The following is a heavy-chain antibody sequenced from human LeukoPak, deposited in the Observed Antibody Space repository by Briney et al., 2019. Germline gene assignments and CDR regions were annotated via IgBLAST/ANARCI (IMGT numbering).Heavy chain of an antibody. V-gene: IGHV4-4*07. CDR3: ASSYYYDSSGYYH. Sequence: SETLSLTCTVSGGSISSYHWSWIRQPAGKGLEWIGRIYTSGSTNYNPSLKSRVTMSVDTSKNQFSLKLSSVTAADTAVYYCASSYYYDSSGYYHWGQGTLVTVSS. CDR2: IYTSGST. J-gene: IGHJ5*02. D-gene: IGHD3-22*01. CDR1: GGSISSYH.